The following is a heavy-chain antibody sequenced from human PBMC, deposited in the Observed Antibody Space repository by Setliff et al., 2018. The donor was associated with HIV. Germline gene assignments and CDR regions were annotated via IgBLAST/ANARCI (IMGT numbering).Heavy chain of an antibody. D-gene: IGHD3-3*01. CDR2: ISWDSGSI. CDR3: VREAWSGPIMMGFDP. Sequence: SLRLSCAASGFTFVDYAMHWVQQAPGKGLEWVSGISWDSGSIGYADSVKGRFTITRDAAKNSLYLQMNSLRGEETALYYCVREAWSGPIMMGFDPWGQGTLVTVSS. CDR1: GFTFVDYA. V-gene: IGHV3-9*01. J-gene: IGHJ5*02.